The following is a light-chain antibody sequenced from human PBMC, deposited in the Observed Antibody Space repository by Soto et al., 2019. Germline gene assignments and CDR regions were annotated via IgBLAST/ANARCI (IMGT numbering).Light chain of an antibody. CDR3: SSYTV. CDR2: EVS. V-gene: IGLV2-14*01. J-gene: IGLJ2*01. CDR1: SSDVGGYNY. Sequence: QSALTQPASVSGSPGQSITISCTGTSSDVGGYNYVSWYQQHPGKAPKLMIYEVSNRPSGVSNRFSGSKSGNTASLTISGLQAEDEADYYCSSYTVFGGGTKFTVL.